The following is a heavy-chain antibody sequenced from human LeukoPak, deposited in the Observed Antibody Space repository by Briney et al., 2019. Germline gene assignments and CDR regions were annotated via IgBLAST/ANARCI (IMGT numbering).Heavy chain of an antibody. CDR3: ARDWIDRSLDY. CDR2: LSPHANYE. D-gene: IGHD2-2*03. J-gene: IGHJ4*02. V-gene: IGHV3-33*08. CDR1: GFTFSSYA. Sequence: PGGSLRLSCAASGFTFSSYAMSWVRQAPGEGLEWVAVLSPHANYEYYADSVQGRFTMSRDDSKNTVYLLMNSLTDEETAVYYCARDWIDRSLDYWGLGTLVTVSS.